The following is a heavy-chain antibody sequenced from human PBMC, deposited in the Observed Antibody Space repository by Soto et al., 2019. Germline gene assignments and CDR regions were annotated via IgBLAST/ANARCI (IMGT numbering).Heavy chain of an antibody. CDR3: AKDKGRYSSSWSGNYYYYYGMDV. Sequence: GGSLRLSCAASGFTFSSYAMSWVRQAPGKGLEWVSAISGSGGSTYYADSVKGRFTISRDNSKNTLYLQMNSLRAEDRAVYYCAKDKGRYSSSWSGNYYYYYGMDVWGQGTTVTVSS. J-gene: IGHJ6*02. D-gene: IGHD6-13*01. CDR2: ISGSGGST. V-gene: IGHV3-23*01. CDR1: GFTFSSYA.